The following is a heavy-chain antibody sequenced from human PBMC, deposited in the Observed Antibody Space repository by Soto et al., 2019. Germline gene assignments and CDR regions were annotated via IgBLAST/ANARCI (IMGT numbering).Heavy chain of an antibody. J-gene: IGHJ4*02. CDR2: IGNSGGST. V-gene: IGHV3-23*01. D-gene: IGHD4-17*01. CDR3: AKSVAKTMTTLSTRYYDS. CDR1: GFTFNNYA. Sequence: PGGSLRLSCAASGFTFNNYAMSWVCQAPGKGLEWVSSIGNSGGSTYYADSVKGRFTISRDNSKNTLYLQMNSLRVEDTALYYCAKSVAKTMTTLSTRYYDSWGQGTLVTVSS.